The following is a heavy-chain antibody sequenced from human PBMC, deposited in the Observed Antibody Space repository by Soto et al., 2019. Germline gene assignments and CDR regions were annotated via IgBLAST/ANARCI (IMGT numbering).Heavy chain of an antibody. V-gene: IGHV4-59*08. CDR3: ARHKTRRDYDILTGYYRYNWFDP. J-gene: IGHJ5*02. Sequence: PSETLSLTCTVSGGSISGYYWSWIRQPPGKGLKYIGYISYSGSTNYNPSLKGRVTISVDTSKNQFSLKLSSVTAADTAVYYCARHKTRRDYDILTGYYRYNWFDPWGQGTLVTVSS. CDR1: GGSISGYY. CDR2: ISYSGST. D-gene: IGHD3-9*01.